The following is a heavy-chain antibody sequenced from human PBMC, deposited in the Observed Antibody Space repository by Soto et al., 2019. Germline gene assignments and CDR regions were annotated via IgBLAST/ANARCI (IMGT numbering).Heavy chain of an antibody. Sequence: QVQLEESGPGLVKPSETLSLTCTVSGGSITGYYLSWLRQPPVKGLAWFGYIYYSGSANYNPSLKSRVTISIDTSRNEVSLVLRSVTAADTAVYYCATAGMFATTIGYMDVWGKGTTVTVSS. CDR2: IYYSGSA. D-gene: IGHD5-12*01. V-gene: IGHV4-59*01. CDR3: ATAGMFATTIGYMDV. CDR1: GGSITGYY. J-gene: IGHJ6*03.